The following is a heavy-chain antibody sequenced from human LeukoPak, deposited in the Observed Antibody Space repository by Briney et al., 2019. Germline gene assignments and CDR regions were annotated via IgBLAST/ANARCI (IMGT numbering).Heavy chain of an antibody. D-gene: IGHD3-10*01. Sequence: TGGSLRLSCAASGFTFSSYGMHWVRQAPGKGLEWVAVIWYDGSNKYYADSVKGRFTISRDNSKNTLYLQMNSLRAEDTAVYYCARDLYYYGSGSSGPYGMDVWGQGTTVTVSS. CDR3: ARDLYYYGSGSSGPYGMDV. V-gene: IGHV3-33*01. CDR2: IWYDGSNK. J-gene: IGHJ6*02. CDR1: GFTFSSYG.